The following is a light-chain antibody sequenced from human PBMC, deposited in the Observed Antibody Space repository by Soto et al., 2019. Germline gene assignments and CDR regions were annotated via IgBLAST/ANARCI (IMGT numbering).Light chain of an antibody. CDR3: LQHSSYPWT. CDR1: QDIRYG. CDR2: AAS. J-gene: IGKJ1*01. Sequence: AIQMTQSPSSLSASVGDRVTITCRASQDIRYGLSWYQQKPGKAPKLLIYAASSLQRGVPSRFRGSGSGTDFTLTISSLQPEDFATYSCLQHSSYPWTFGQGTKVDTK. V-gene: IGKV1-6*01.